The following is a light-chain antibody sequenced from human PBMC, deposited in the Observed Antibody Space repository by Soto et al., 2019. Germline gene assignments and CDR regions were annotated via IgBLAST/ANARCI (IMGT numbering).Light chain of an antibody. CDR1: QSVSSSY. V-gene: IGKV3-20*01. Sequence: EIVLTQSPGTLSLSPGERATLSCRASQSVSSSYLAWYQQKPGQAPRLLIYGASSRATGIPDRFSGSGSGTDFTLTISRLEPEDFAVYYSQQYGSSLPFGQGTKLEIK. J-gene: IGKJ2*01. CDR3: QQYGSSLP. CDR2: GAS.